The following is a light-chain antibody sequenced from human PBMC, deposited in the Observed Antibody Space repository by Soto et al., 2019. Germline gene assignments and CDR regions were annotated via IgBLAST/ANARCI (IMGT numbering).Light chain of an antibody. Sequence: EIVLTQSPGTLSLSPGERATLSCRASQTITSNFLAWYQQKPGQAPRLLIYGASTRAAAAPDRFSGSGSGTDFTLTITRLEPIDFAVYYCQQYGLSPLMYRFGQRTKLGVK. V-gene: IGKV3-20*01. CDR3: QQYGLSPLMYR. J-gene: IGKJ2*03. CDR2: GAS. CDR1: QTITSNF.